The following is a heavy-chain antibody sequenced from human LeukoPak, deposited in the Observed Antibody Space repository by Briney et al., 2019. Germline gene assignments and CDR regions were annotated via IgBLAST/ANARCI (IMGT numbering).Heavy chain of an antibody. J-gene: IGHJ3*02. CDR3: ARAYYYDSSGYYHDAFDI. Sequence: GGSLRLSCAASGFTFSSYAMHWVRQAPGKGLEWVAVISYDGSNKYYADSVKGRFTISRDNSKNTLYLQMNSLRAEDTAVYYCARAYYYDSSGYYHDAFDIWGQGTMVTVCS. CDR2: ISYDGSNK. CDR1: GFTFSSYA. V-gene: IGHV3-30-3*01. D-gene: IGHD3-22*01.